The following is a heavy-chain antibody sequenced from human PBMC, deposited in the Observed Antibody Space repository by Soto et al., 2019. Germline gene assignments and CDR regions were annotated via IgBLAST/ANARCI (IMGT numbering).Heavy chain of an antibody. CDR2: IIPIFGTA. V-gene: IGHV1-69*13. J-gene: IGHJ6*02. CDR1: GGTFSSYA. D-gene: IGHD3-10*01. CDR3: ARAWYGSGSYYNPSKYYYYGMDV. Sequence: ASVKVSCKASGGTFSSYAISWVRQAPGQGLEWMGGIIPIFGTANYAQKFQGRVTITADESTSTAYMELSSLRSEDTAVYYCARAWYGSGSYYNPSKYYYYGMDVWGQGTTVTVSS.